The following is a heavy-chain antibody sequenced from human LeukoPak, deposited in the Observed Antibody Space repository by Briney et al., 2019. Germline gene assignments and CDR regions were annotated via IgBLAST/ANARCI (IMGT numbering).Heavy chain of an antibody. CDR2: IYYSGST. D-gene: IGHD4-17*01. J-gene: IGHJ4*02. CDR3: ARGGTTYGDYVSH. V-gene: IGHV4-39*07. CDR1: GGSISSSSYY. Sequence: SETLSLTCTVSGGSISSSSYYWGWIRQPPGKGLEWIGSIYYSGSTYYNPSLKSRVTISVDTSKNQFSLKLSSVTAADTAVYYCARGGTTYGDYVSHRGQGTLVTVSS.